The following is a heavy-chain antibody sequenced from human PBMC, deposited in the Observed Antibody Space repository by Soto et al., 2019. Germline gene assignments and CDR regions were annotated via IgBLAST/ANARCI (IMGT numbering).Heavy chain of an antibody. CDR2: ISYDGSNK. J-gene: IGHJ4*02. Sequence: GGSLRLSCAASGLTFSSYAMHWVRQAPGKGLEWVAVISYDGSNKYYADSVKGRFTISRDNSKNTLYLQMNSLRAEDTAVYYCARDSGDYWGQGTLVTVSS. CDR3: ARDSGDY. CDR1: GLTFSSYA. V-gene: IGHV3-30-3*01.